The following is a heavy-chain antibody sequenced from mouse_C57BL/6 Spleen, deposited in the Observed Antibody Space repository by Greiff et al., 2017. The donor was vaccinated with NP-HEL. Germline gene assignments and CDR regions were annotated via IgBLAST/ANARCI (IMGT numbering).Heavy chain of an antibody. D-gene: IGHD1-1*01. V-gene: IGHV5-17*01. Sequence: EVHLVESGGGLVKPGGSLKLSCAASGFTFSDYGMHWVRQAPEKGLEWVAYISSGSSTIYYADTVKGRFTISRDNAKNTLFLQMTSLRSEDTAMYYCARLYYGSSLYYFDYWGQGTTLTVSS. CDR1: GFTFSDYG. CDR2: ISSGSSTI. CDR3: ARLYYGSSLYYFDY. J-gene: IGHJ2*01.